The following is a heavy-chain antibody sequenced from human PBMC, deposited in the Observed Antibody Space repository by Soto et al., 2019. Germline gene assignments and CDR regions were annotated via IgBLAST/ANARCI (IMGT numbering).Heavy chain of an antibody. J-gene: IGHJ6*03. CDR2: IYPGDSDT. V-gene: IGHV5-51*01. D-gene: IGHD5-12*01. Sequence: GEALKICWNGSGYIFTSYFSGWGRQTPGKRLELRGIIYPGDSDTSYSPSFHGQVTISADKSISTAYLQWSSLKASDTAMYYCARHLSGYASNERYYSMDLWGKGTTVTVSS. CDR3: ARHLSGYASNERYYSMDL. CDR1: GYIFTSYF.